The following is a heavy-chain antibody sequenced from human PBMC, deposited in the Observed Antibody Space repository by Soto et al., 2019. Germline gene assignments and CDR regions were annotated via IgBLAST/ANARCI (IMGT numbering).Heavy chain of an antibody. CDR3: ARLLGSGSYYGQPYGMDV. Sequence: EVQLVESGGGLVQPGGSLRLSCAASGFTFSTYTMNWVRQAPGKGLEWVSYISSSSSTIYYADSVKGRFTISRDNAQISLYLQMNSLRAEDTAVYYCARLLGSGSYYGQPYGMDVWGQGTTVTVSS. D-gene: IGHD3-10*01. J-gene: IGHJ6*02. CDR1: GFTFSTYT. V-gene: IGHV3-48*01. CDR2: ISSSSSTI.